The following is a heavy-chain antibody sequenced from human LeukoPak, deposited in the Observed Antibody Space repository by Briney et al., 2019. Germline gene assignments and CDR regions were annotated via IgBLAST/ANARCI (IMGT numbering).Heavy chain of an antibody. Sequence: PGRSLRLSCAASGFTFSSYAMHWVRQAPGKGLEWVAVISYDGSNKYHADSVKGRFTISRDNSKNTLYLEMNSLRAEDTAVYYCAKDKYYSSGTFFDYWGQGTLVTVSS. CDR3: AKDKYYSSGTFFDY. V-gene: IGHV3-30-3*01. CDR2: ISYDGSNK. CDR1: GFTFSSYA. J-gene: IGHJ4*02. D-gene: IGHD3-10*01.